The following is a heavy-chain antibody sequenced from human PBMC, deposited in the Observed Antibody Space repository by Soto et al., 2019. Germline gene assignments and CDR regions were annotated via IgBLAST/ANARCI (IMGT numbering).Heavy chain of an antibody. CDR1: GSSIIDYY. Sequence: QVQLQESGPRLVQPSETLSLSCSVSGSSIIDYYWNWIRQPPGKGLEWIGFVYNGGTTNYNPSLKMRVTFSADTSKNQFSLKLTSVTTEDTAVYYCAREVRTYNAFDIWGQGILVTVSS. D-gene: IGHD2-8*01. CDR3: AREVRTYNAFDI. V-gene: IGHV4-59*01. J-gene: IGHJ3*02. CDR2: VYNGGTT.